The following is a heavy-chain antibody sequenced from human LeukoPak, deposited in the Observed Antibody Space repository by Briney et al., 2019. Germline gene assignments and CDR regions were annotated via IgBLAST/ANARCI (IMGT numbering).Heavy chain of an antibody. V-gene: IGHV3-23*01. J-gene: IGHJ4*02. CDR3: ARASGIYGSGWYYDY. CDR2: INGGGYNT. D-gene: IGHD6-19*01. Sequence: GGSLRLSCAASGFTFNNYVMSWVRQAPGKGLEWVSTINGGGYNTYYADSVKGRFTISRDNSKNTLSLQVNTLRAEDTAVYYCARASGIYGSGWYYDYWGQGTLVTVSS. CDR1: GFTFNNYV.